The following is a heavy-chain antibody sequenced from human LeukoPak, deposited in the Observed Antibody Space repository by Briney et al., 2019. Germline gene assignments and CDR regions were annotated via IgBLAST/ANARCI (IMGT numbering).Heavy chain of an antibody. D-gene: IGHD5-24*01. J-gene: IGHJ4*02. Sequence: GGSPRLSCAASGFTFSSYSMNWVRQAPGKGLEWVSSISSSSSYIYYADSVKGRFTISRDNAKNSLYLQMNSLRAEDTAVYYCARDIRDGYTYWGQGTLVTVSS. CDR2: ISSSSSYI. CDR1: GFTFSSYS. CDR3: ARDIRDGYTY. V-gene: IGHV3-21*01.